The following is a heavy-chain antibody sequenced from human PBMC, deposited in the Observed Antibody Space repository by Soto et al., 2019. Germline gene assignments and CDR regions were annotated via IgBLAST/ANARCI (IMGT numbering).Heavy chain of an antibody. J-gene: IGHJ4*02. D-gene: IGHD2-2*01. V-gene: IGHV1-69*04. CDR1: GGTFSSYT. Sequence: ASVKLSCKASGGTFSSYTISWVRQAPGQRLEWMGRIIPILGIANYAQKFQGRVTITADKSTSTAYMELSSLRSEDTAVYYCARDGPEFNCSSTSCYVDYWGQGTPVTVSS. CDR2: IIPILGIA. CDR3: ARDGPEFNCSSTSCYVDY.